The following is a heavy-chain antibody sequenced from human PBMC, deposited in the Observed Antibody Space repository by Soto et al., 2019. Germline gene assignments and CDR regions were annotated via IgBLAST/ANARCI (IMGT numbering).Heavy chain of an antibody. D-gene: IGHD1-26*01. CDR1: GFTFSTYS. V-gene: IGHV3-21*01. CDR2: ITSSSSYI. J-gene: IGHJ6*02. Sequence: EVQLVESGGGLVKPGGSLRLSCAASGFTFSTYSMNWVRQAPGKGLEWVSSITSSSSYIYYADSVKGRLTISRDNAKNSLFLQRNGLRAEDTAMYYCARARGPTDYYYYDMDVWGQGTTVTVSS. CDR3: ARARGPTDYYYYDMDV.